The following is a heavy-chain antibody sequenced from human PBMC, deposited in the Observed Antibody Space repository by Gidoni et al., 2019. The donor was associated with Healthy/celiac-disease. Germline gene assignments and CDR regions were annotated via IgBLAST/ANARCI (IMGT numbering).Heavy chain of an antibody. CDR1: GFTFSSYA. CDR3: AKDEEVVAATRFDY. V-gene: IGHV3-23*01. Sequence: EVQLLESGGGLGQPGGSMRLSCAASGFTFSSYAMSWVREAPGKGLEWVSAISGSGGSTYYADAVKGRFTISRDNSKNTLYLQMNSLRAEDTAVYYCAKDEEVVAATRFDYWGQGTLVTVSS. CDR2: ISGSGGST. D-gene: IGHD2-15*01. J-gene: IGHJ4*02.